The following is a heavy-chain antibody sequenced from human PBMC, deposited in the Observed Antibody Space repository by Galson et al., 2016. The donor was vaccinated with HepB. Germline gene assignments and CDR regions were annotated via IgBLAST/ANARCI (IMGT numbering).Heavy chain of an antibody. CDR1: GFSFSSFA. CDR3: GKSFFSGGSTVRFSDY. CDR2: ISGNGVTT. J-gene: IGHJ4*02. D-gene: IGHD1-26*01. V-gene: IGHV3-23*01. Sequence: SLRLSCAASGFSFSSFAMSWVRQAPGQGLEWVSAISGNGVTTYYADSVRGRFTISRDNSRDTVYLQMNVLSAGDTAVYYCGKSFFSGGSTVRFSDYWGQGALVTVSP.